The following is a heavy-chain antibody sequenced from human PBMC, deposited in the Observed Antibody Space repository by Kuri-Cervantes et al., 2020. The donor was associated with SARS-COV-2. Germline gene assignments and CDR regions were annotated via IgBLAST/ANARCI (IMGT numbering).Heavy chain of an antibody. Sequence: GESLKISCAASGFTFSSYGMHWVRQAPGKGLEWVAFIRYDGSNKYYADSVKGRFTISRDNAKNSLYLQMNSLRAEDTAVYYCAREDYDFWRSPYYYYMDVWGKGTTVTVSS. J-gene: IGHJ6*03. V-gene: IGHV3-30*02. D-gene: IGHD3-3*01. CDR1: GFTFSSYG. CDR2: IRYDGSNK. CDR3: AREDYDFWRSPYYYYMDV.